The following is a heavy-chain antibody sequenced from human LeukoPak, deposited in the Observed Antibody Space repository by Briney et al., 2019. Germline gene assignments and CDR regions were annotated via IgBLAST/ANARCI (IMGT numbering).Heavy chain of an antibody. V-gene: IGHV3-23*01. CDR3: AKDALWFGELFFDY. Sequence: GGSLRLSCAASVFTFSSYAMRWVRQAPGKGLEWVSAISGSGDSTYYADSVKGRFTISRDNSKNTLYLQMNSLRAEDTAVYYCAKDALWFGELFFDYWGQGTLVTVSS. J-gene: IGHJ4*02. CDR1: VFTFSSYA. CDR2: ISGSGDST. D-gene: IGHD3-10*01.